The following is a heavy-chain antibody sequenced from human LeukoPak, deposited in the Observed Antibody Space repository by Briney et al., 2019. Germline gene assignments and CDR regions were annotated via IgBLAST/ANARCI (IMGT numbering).Heavy chain of an antibody. Sequence: PGGSLRLSCAASGFTFSSYAMSWVRQAPGKGLEWVSAISGSGGSTYYADSVRGRFTISRDNSKNTLYLQMNSLRAEDTAVYYCATSPRYSGSSNPPSYYYYYYMDVWGKGTTVTISS. V-gene: IGHV3-23*01. J-gene: IGHJ6*03. CDR2: ISGSGGST. D-gene: IGHD1-26*01. CDR1: GFTFSSYA. CDR3: ATSPRYSGSSNPPSYYYYYYMDV.